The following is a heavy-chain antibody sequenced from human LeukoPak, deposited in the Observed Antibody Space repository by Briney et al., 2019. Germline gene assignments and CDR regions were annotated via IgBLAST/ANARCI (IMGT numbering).Heavy chain of an antibody. D-gene: IGHD6-19*01. V-gene: IGHV1-2*02. CDR3: ATRATGWTVFDH. CDR1: GYTFTGYY. CDR2: INPNSGGT. J-gene: IGHJ4*02. Sequence: ASVKVSCKASGYTFTGYYMHWVRQAPGQGLEWMGWINPNSGGTNYAQKFQGRVTLTRDTSTSTVYMDLNSLRSEDTAVYYCATRATGWTVFDHWGQGTLVTVSS.